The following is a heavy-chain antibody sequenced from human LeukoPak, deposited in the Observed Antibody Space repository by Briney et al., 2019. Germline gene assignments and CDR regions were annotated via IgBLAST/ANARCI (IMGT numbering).Heavy chain of an antibody. D-gene: IGHD3-16*01. CDR3: ARHTFGVYYFDY. CDR1: GGSISSYY. J-gene: IGHJ4*02. V-gene: IGHV4-59*08. CDR2: IYYSGST. Sequence: PSETLSLTCTVSGGSISSYYWSWIRQPPEKGLEWIGHIYYSGSTDYNPSLKSRVTISVDPSQHQSSLKLGSVTAADTAVYYCARHTFGVYYFDYWGEGPLVTVSS.